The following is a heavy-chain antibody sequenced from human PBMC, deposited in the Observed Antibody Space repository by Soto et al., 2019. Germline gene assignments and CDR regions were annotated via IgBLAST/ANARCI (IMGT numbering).Heavy chain of an antibody. CDR1: GGSISSSSYY. CDR3: ARHETGTKDFDY. D-gene: IGHD1-7*01. J-gene: IGHJ4*02. CDR2: IYYSGST. V-gene: IGHV4-39*01. Sequence: SETLSLTCTVSGGSISSSSYYWGWIRQPPGKGLEWIGSIYYSGSTYYNPSLKSRVTISADTSKNQFSLKLSSVTAADTAVYYCARHETGTKDFDYWGQGTLVTVSS.